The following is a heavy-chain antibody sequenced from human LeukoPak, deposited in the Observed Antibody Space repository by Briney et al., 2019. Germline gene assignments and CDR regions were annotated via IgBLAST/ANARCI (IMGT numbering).Heavy chain of an antibody. V-gene: IGHV4-59*12. J-gene: IGHJ4*03. Sequence: SETLSLTCTVSGGSISTYYWSWIRQPPGKGLEWIGYSYDSGSTYCNPSLKTRVTISVDTSKNQFSLKLSSVTAADTAVYYCAREGAITMVRGVIVKGGYFDYWGQGTLVTVSS. CDR3: AREGAITMVRGVIVKGGYFDY. CDR1: GGSISTYY. D-gene: IGHD3-10*01. CDR2: SYDSGST.